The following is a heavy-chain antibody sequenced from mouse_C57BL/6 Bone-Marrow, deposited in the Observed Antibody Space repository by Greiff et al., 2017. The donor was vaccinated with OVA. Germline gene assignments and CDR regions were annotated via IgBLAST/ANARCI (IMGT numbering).Heavy chain of an antibody. CDR2: IDPFDSYT. CDR1: GYTFTSYW. J-gene: IGHJ4*01. CDR3: ARLITTVVAPDYAMDY. V-gene: IGHV1-50*01. D-gene: IGHD1-1*01. Sequence: VKLQQPGAELVKPGASVKLSCKASGYTFTSYWMQWVKQRPGQGLEWIGEIDPFDSYTNYNQKFKGKATLTVDTSSSTAYMQLSSLTSEDSAVYYGARLITTVVAPDYAMDYWGQGTSVTVSS.